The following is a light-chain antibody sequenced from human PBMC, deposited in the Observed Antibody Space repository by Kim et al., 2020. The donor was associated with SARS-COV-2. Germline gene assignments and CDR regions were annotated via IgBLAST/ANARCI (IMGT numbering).Light chain of an antibody. J-gene: IGLJ3*02. CDR3: SSYTSSSTWV. CDR2: DVN. V-gene: IGLV2-14*03. Sequence: QSALTQPASVSGSPGQSITISCTGTNNDVGGYSYVSWYQQHPGKAPRLVTYDVNNRPSGISNRFSGSKSGNTASLTISGLQAEDEADYHCSSYTSSSTWVFGGGTKVTVL. CDR1: NNDVGGYSY.